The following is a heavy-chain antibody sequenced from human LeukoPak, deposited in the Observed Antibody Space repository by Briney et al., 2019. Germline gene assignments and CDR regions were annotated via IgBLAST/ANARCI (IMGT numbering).Heavy chain of an antibody. CDR3: ASFGPGIAAAGTNYFQH. V-gene: IGHV1-69*13. Sequence: SLRLSCTASGGTFSSYAISWVRQAPGQGLERMGGIIPIFGTANYAQKFQGRVTITADESTSTAYMELSSLRSEDTAVYYCASFGPGIAAAGTNYFQHWGQGTLVTVSS. CDR2: IIPIFGTA. D-gene: IGHD6-13*01. CDR1: GGTFSSYA. J-gene: IGHJ1*01.